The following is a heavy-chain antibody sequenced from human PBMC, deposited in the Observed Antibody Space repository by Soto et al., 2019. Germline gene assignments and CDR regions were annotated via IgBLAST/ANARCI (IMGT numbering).Heavy chain of an antibody. CDR3: AREGDSSSWYAPYYYGMDV. CDR1: GFTFSSYS. V-gene: IGHV3-21*01. Sequence: XGSLRLSCAASGFTFSSYSMNWVRQAPGKGLEWVSSISSSSSYIYYADSVKGRFTISRDNAKNSLYLQMNSLRAEDTAVYYCAREGDSSSWYAPYYYGMDVWGQGTTVTVSS. CDR2: ISSSSSYI. J-gene: IGHJ6*02. D-gene: IGHD6-13*01.